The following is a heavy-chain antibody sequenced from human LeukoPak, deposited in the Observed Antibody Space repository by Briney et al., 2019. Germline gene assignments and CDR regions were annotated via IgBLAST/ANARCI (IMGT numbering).Heavy chain of an antibody. V-gene: IGHV3-30-3*02. J-gene: IGHJ4*02. D-gene: IGHD6-19*01. CDR1: GFVFSNYG. Sequence: GGSLRLSCAASGFVFSNYGIHWVRQAPGKGLEWVAVISYDGVNKYYADSVKGRFTISRDNSKNTLYLQMNSLRAEDTAVYYCAKTYSSGWYRTVDYWGQGTLVTVSS. CDR2: ISYDGVNK. CDR3: AKTYSSGWYRTVDY.